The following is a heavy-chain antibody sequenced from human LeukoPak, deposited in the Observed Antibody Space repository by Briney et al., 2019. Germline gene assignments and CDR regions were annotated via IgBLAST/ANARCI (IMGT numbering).Heavy chain of an antibody. V-gene: IGHV3-53*01. D-gene: IGHD5-18*01. CDR1: GFTFRSYS. CDR3: ANGYNYGLDY. CDR2: IYSDNT. Sequence: GGSLRLSCAASGFTFRSYSMSWVRRAPGKGLEWVSFIYSDNTHYSDSVKGRFTISRDNSKNTLYLQMNSLRAEDTAVYYCANGYNYGLDYWGQGTLVTVSS. J-gene: IGHJ4*02.